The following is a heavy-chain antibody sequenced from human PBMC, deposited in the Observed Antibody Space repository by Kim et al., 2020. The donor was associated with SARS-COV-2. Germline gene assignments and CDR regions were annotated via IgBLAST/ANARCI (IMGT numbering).Heavy chain of an antibody. CDR3: ARETRYYGDYSVRHYYGMDV. D-gene: IGHD4-17*01. CDR2: IIPIFGTA. J-gene: IGHJ6*02. V-gene: IGHV1-69*13. Sequence: SVKVSCKASGGTFSSYAISWVRQAPGQGLEWMGGIIPIFGTANYAQKFQGRVTITADESTSTAYMELSSLRSEDTAVYYCARETRYYGDYSVRHYYGMDVWGQGSTVTVSS. CDR1: GGTFSSYA.